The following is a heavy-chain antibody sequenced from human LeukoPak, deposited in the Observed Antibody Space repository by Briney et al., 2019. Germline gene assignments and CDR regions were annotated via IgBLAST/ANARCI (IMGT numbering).Heavy chain of an antibody. V-gene: IGHV3-21*01. Sequence: GGSLRLSCAASGFTFSSYSMNWVRQAPGKGLEWVSSISSSSSYIYYADSVKGRFTISRDNAKNSLYLQMNSLRAEDTAVYYCARESVVAATQGDYWGQATLVTVSS. J-gene: IGHJ4*02. CDR2: ISSSSSYI. CDR1: GFTFSSYS. CDR3: ARESVVAATQGDY. D-gene: IGHD2-15*01.